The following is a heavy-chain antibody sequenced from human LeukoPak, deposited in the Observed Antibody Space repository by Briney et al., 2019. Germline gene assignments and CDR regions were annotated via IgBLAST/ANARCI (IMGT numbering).Heavy chain of an antibody. CDR1: GFTFDDYA. CDR3: AKDNDILTGPPGSFDY. Sequence: GGSLRLSCAASGFTFDDYAMHWVRQAPGKGLEWVSGISWNSGSIGYADSVKGRFTISRDNAMNSLYLQMNSLRAEDTALYYCAKDNDILTGPPGSFDYWGQGTLVTVSS. J-gene: IGHJ4*02. D-gene: IGHD3-9*01. CDR2: ISWNSGSI. V-gene: IGHV3-9*01.